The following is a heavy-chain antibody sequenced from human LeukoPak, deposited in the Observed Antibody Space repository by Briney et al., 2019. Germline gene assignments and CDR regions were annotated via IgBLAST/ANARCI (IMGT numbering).Heavy chain of an antibody. D-gene: IGHD3-22*01. Sequence: PGGSLRLSCAASGFTFDDYGMSWVRQAPGKGLEWVSGIYWNGGSTGYADSVKGRFTISRDNAKNSLYLQMNSLRAGDTALYYCARERTYYYDSNPDYFDYWGQGTLVTVSS. CDR1: GFTFDDYG. J-gene: IGHJ4*02. CDR2: IYWNGGST. CDR3: ARERTYYYDSNPDYFDY. V-gene: IGHV3-20*04.